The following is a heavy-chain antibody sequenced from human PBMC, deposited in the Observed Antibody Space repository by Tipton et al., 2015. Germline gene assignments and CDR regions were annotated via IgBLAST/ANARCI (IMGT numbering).Heavy chain of an antibody. V-gene: IGHV4-61*01. D-gene: IGHD4-23*01. CDR3: ARTKYYGLRWYFDP. CDR2: VSHSDTS. CDR1: GSSVSSGNYY. J-gene: IGHJ5*02. Sequence: GLVKPSETLSLICSVSGSSVSSGNYYWSWIRQPPGKGLEWIGYVSHSDTSHYNPSLKSRVTISVDTSKNQFYLRLTSVTVADTAIYYCARTKYYGLRWYFDPWGKGTQVTVSS.